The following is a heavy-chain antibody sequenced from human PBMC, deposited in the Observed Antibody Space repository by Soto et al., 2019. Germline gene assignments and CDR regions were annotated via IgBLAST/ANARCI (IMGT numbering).Heavy chain of an antibody. V-gene: IGHV1-18*01. J-gene: IGHJ5*02. Sequence: QVQLVQSGAEVKKPGASVRVSCKASGYTFTSYGISWVRQAPGQGIEWMGWISGYNGNTNYAQKLQDRVTMTKDTFTSTENMELRSMGSDDTAVYYWARGYCSGGSCYTGWFDPWGQGTMVTVSS. D-gene: IGHD2-15*01. CDR2: ISGYNGNT. CDR3: ARGYCSGGSCYTGWFDP. CDR1: GYTFTSYG.